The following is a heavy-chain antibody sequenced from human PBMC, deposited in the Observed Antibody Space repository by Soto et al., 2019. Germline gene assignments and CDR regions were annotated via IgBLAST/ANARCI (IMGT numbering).Heavy chain of an antibody. V-gene: IGHV3-30*03. Sequence: QVEVGQSGGGVVQPGKSVRLSCKASGFIFSDYGVHWARQAPGKGLQWVAFISNNSSHEYYADSVKGRFTISRDNSQNTVYLHLKSLRPEDTAVYYCVPNFDYWGQGSRVNVSP. CDR3: VPNFDY. CDR1: GFIFSDYG. J-gene: IGHJ4*02. CDR2: ISNNSSHE.